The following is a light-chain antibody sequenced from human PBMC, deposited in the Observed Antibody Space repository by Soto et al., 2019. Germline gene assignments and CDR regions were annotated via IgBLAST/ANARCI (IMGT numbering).Light chain of an antibody. J-gene: IGKJ1*01. CDR2: DTS. V-gene: IGKV3-11*01. Sequence: EIVLTQSPATLSLSPGERGTLSCRASQSVGRYLAWYQHKPGQPPRLLIYDTSNRAPGTPGRFGGSGSGTDFTLTISSLEPEDFAVYDCVQRSVWPWTVGQGTKVEVK. CDR1: QSVGRY. CDR3: VQRSVWPWT.